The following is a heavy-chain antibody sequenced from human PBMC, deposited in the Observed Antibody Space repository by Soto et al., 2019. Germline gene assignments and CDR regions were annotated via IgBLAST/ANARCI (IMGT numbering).Heavy chain of an antibody. CDR3: ARDASYYSLWSGYYPSRNGMDV. D-gene: IGHD3-3*01. CDR1: GFTFSSFG. Sequence: GGSLILSCAASGFTFSSFGMHWVRQAPGKGLEWVSLIWYDGSKKSYGDSVKGRFTNSRDNSRNTVYLQMNSLRADDTTVYYCARDASYYSLWSGYYPSRNGMDVWGQGTTVTVSS. V-gene: IGHV3-33*01. CDR2: IWYDGSKK. J-gene: IGHJ6*02.